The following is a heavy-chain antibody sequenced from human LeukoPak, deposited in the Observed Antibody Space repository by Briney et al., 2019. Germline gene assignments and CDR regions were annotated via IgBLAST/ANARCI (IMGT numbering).Heavy chain of an antibody. CDR1: GFTFSSSW. Sequence: GGSLRHSCAASGFTFSSSWISWVRQAPGKGLEWVANIKEDGSEIYYVGSVKGRFTISRDNAKNSLYPQMNSLRAEDTAVYYCAREMGTVTTPDYWGQGTLVTVSS. CDR2: IKEDGSEI. J-gene: IGHJ4*02. V-gene: IGHV3-7*05. D-gene: IGHD4-17*01. CDR3: AREMGTVTTPDY.